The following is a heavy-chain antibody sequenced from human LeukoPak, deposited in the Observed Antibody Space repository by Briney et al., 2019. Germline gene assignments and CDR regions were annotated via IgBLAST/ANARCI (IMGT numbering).Heavy chain of an antibody. V-gene: IGHV1-46*01. D-gene: IGHD3-22*01. CDR3: ARDPHYYDSSGSWYYFDY. CDR2: INPSGGST. J-gene: IGHJ4*02. CDR1: GYTFTSYH. Sequence: ASVKVSCKASGYTFTSYHMHWVRQAPGQGLEWMGIINPSGGSTSYAQKFQGRVTMTRDTSTSTVYMELSSLRSEDTAVYYCARDPHYYDSSGSWYYFDYWGQGTLVTVSS.